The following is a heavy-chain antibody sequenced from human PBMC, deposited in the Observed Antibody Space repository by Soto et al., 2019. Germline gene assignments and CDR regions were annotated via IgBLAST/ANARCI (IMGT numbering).Heavy chain of an antibody. D-gene: IGHD6-13*01. Sequence: ASETLSLTCAVYGGSFSGYYWSWIRQPPGKGLEWIGEINHSGGTNYNPSLKSRVTISVDTSKNQFSLKLSSVTAADTAVYYCARRTAAGGMDVWGQGTTVTVSS. CDR1: GGSFSGYY. V-gene: IGHV4-34*01. J-gene: IGHJ6*02. CDR3: ARRTAAGGMDV. CDR2: INHSGGT.